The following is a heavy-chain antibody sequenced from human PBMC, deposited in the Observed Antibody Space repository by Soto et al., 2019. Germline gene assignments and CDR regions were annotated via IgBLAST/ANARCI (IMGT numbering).Heavy chain of an antibody. CDR2: ISGNGDYR. V-gene: IGHV3-23*01. J-gene: IGHJ4*02. Sequence: EVQLLDSGGGLAHPGGSLRLSCAASEFTFSSYAMSWVRQAPGNGLEWVAAISGNGDYRYYAEPGKGRFTISRDNSKTAVHLQLRSLRAEDTARYYCAKRRDPTSTTPIRPLDYWGQGPLVTVS. D-gene: IGHD2-2*02. CDR1: EFTFSSYA. CDR3: AKRRDPTSTTPIRPLDY.